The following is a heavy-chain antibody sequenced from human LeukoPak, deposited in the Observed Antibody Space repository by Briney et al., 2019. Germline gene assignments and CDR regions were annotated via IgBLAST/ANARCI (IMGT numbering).Heavy chain of an antibody. J-gene: IGHJ4*02. CDR3: ARVSPYSSGWYGCYFDY. CDR2: ISAYNGNT. V-gene: IGHV1-18*01. CDR1: GYTFTSYG. D-gene: IGHD6-19*01. Sequence: GASVKVSCKASGYTFTSYGISWVRQAPGQGLEWMGWISAYNGNTNYAQKLQGRVTITTDESTSTAYMELSSLRSEDTAVYYCARVSPYSSGWYGCYFDYWGQGTLVTVSS.